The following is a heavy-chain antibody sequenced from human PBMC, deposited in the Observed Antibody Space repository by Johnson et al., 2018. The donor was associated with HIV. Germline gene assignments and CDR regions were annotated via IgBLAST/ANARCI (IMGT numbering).Heavy chain of an antibody. D-gene: IGHD5/OR15-5a*01. Sequence: MQLVESGGGLIKPGGSLRLSCAASGFTVSSNYMRWVRQAPGKGLEWVSVIYSGGNTYYTDSVKGRFTISRDNSKNTLYLQMNSLRAEDTAVYYCARSPPLRRSAFDIWGQGTMVTVSS. CDR3: ARSPPLRRSAFDI. CDR1: GFTVSSNY. CDR2: IYSGGNT. V-gene: IGHV3-53*01. J-gene: IGHJ3*02.